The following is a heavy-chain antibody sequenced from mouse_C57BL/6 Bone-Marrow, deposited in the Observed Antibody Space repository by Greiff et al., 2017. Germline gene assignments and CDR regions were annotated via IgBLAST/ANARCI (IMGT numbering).Heavy chain of an antibody. V-gene: IGHV10-3*01. CDR1: GFTFNIYA. D-gene: IGHD3-2*02. CDR2: IRSKSSNYAT. J-gene: IGHJ4*01. CDR3: VKQDSPGPRAMDY. Sequence: GGGLVQPKGSLKLSCPAFGFTFNIYAMHWVRQAPGKGLEWVARIRSKSSNYATYYADSVKDRFTISRDGSQSMLYLQMNKLKTEDTAMYYWVKQDSPGPRAMDYWGRGTSVTVSS.